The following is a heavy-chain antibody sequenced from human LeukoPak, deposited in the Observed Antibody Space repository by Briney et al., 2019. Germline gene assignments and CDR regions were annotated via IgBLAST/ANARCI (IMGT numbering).Heavy chain of an antibody. V-gene: IGHV1-2*02. CDR1: GYTFTGYY. CDR3: VRGVGATPFDY. J-gene: IGHJ4*02. D-gene: IGHD1-26*01. Sequence: ASVKVSCKASGYTFTGYYMHWVRQAPGQGLEWMGWINPNSGGTNYAQKLQGRVTMTTDTSTSTAYMELRSLRSDDTAVYYCVRGVGATPFDYWGQGTLVTVSS. CDR2: INPNSGGT.